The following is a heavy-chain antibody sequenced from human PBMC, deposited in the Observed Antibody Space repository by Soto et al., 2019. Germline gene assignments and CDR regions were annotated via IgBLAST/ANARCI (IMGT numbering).Heavy chain of an antibody. CDR1: GFTFSNYA. V-gene: IGHV3-30-3*01. D-gene: IGHD2-21*02. CDR2: MSYDGTNK. Sequence: QVQLVESGGGVVQPGRSLRLSCAASGFTFSNYAMHWVRQAPGKWLEWVAIMSYDGTNKYYADSVKCRFTVSRDSSQNTLYLQMNSLRAEDTAVYYCARDNEMVTAAAYYWGQGTLVTVSS. J-gene: IGHJ4*02. CDR3: ARDNEMVTAAAYY.